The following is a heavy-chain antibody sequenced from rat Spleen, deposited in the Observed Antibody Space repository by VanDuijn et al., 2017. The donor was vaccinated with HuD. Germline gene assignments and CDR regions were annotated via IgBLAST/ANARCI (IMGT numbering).Heavy chain of an antibody. J-gene: IGHJ2*01. V-gene: IGHV5S13*01. D-gene: IGHD1-11*01. CDR2: ISTGGGNT. CDR3: AKDKAPEKEPDLFLSSECKAPNQNAHAPYSESYY. Sequence: EVQLVESGGGLVQPGRSLKLSCAASGFTYSNYVMAWVRQAPTKGLEWVASISTGGGNTYYRDSVKGRFTISRDNAKNTLYLQMDSLRSEDTATYYCAKDKAPEKEPDLFLSSECKAPNQNAHAPYSESYY. CDR1: GFTYSNYV.